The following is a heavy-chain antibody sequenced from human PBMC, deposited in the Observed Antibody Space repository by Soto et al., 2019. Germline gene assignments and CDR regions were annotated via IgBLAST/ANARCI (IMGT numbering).Heavy chain of an antibody. CDR2: ISSSGSTI. D-gene: IGHD3-10*01. Sequence: PGGSLRLSCAASGFTFSDYYMSWIRQAPGKGLEWVSYISSSGSTIYYADSVKGRFTISRDNAKNSLYLQMNSLRAEDTAVYYCARCGYYGSGSYYYYYYYMDVWGKGTTVTVSS. CDR3: ARCGYYGSGSYYYYYYYMDV. CDR1: GFTFSDYY. J-gene: IGHJ6*03. V-gene: IGHV3-11*01.